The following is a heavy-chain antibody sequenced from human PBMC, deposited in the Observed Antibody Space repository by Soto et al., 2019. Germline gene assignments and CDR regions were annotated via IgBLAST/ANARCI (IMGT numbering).Heavy chain of an antibody. CDR3: ARDLGGGYDPGSY. V-gene: IGHV1-69*12. J-gene: IGHJ4*02. Sequence: QVQLVQSGAELKKPGSSVKVSCRASGATFSISVFNWVRQAPGQGLEWMGGIISMFGTPNYSQKFQGRVTISAVEPTSPGYMELNPPRSDDTAIYYCARDLGGGYDPGSYLGQGTEVTVSS. D-gene: IGHD5-12*01. CDR1: GATFSISV. CDR2: IISMFGTP.